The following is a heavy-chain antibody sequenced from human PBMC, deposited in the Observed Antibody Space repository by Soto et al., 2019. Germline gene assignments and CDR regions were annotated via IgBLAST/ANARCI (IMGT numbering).Heavy chain of an antibody. CDR2: ISAYNGNT. D-gene: IGHD6-13*01. V-gene: IGHV1-18*01. J-gene: IGHJ6*02. CDR1: GYTFTSYG. CDR3: ARDSGIAAAGTEIYYYHYGMAV. Sequence: GASVKVSCKASGYTFTSYGISWVRQAPGQGLEWMGWISAYNGNTNYAQKLQGRVTMTTDTSTSTAYMELRSLRSDDTAVYYCARDSGIAAAGTEIYYYHYGMAVWGQGTTVTVSS.